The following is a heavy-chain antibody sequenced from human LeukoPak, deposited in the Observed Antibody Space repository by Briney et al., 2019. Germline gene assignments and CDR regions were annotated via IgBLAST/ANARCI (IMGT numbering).Heavy chain of an antibody. J-gene: IGHJ4*02. CDR3: ARDGTVTY. CDR1: GFTFSSYG. Sequence: HTGGSLRLSCAASGFTFSSYGMNWVRQAPGKGLEWVSYISSSGSAIYYADSVKGRFTISRDDAKNSLYLQMNSLRAEDTAVYYCARDGTVTYWGQGTLVTVSS. D-gene: IGHD4-17*01. V-gene: IGHV3-48*04. CDR2: ISSSGSAI.